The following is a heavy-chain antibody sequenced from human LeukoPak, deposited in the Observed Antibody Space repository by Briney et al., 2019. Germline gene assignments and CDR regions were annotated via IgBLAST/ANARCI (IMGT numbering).Heavy chain of an antibody. CDR3: AKDFQGYCSGGSCYSECYFDY. V-gene: IGHV3-43*02. CDR1: GFTFDDYA. Sequence: GGSLRLSCAASGFTFDDYAMHWVRQAPGKGLEWVSLISGDGGSTYYADSVKGRFTISRDNSKNSLYLQMNSLRTEDTALYYCAKDFQGYCSGGSCYSECYFDYWGQGTLVTVSS. D-gene: IGHD2-15*01. CDR2: ISGDGGST. J-gene: IGHJ4*02.